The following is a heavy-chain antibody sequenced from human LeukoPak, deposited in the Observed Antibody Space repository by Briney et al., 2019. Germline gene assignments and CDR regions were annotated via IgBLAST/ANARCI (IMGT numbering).Heavy chain of an antibody. J-gene: IGHJ4*02. CDR2: ISAYNGNT. D-gene: IGHD6-19*01. Sequence: ASVKVSCKASGYTFTNYGISWVRQAPGQGLEWMGWISAYNGNTNYAQKLQGRVTMTTDTSTSTAYMELRSLRSDDTAVYYCVRDLVPGSPDPDGFWGQGTLVTVSS. CDR1: GYTFTNYG. CDR3: VRDLVPGSPDPDGF. V-gene: IGHV1-18*01.